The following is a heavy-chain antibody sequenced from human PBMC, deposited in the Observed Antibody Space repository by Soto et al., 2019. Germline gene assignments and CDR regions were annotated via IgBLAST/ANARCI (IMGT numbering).Heavy chain of an antibody. D-gene: IGHD3-22*01. CDR2: IIPIFGTA. CDR1: GGTFSSYA. Sequence: ASLNVSCKDSGGTFSSYAISWVRQAPGQGLEWMGGIIPIFGTANYAQKFQGRVTITADESTSTAYMELSSLRSEDTAVYYCARDDYYDSSGPWGQGNLVTVSS. V-gene: IGHV1-69*13. J-gene: IGHJ5*02. CDR3: ARDDYYDSSGP.